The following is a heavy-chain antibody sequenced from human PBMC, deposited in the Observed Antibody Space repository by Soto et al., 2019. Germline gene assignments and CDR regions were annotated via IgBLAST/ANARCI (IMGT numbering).Heavy chain of an antibody. J-gene: IGHJ6*02. CDR3: ARAVGDYDAFYGMDV. CDR1: GGTFSSYA. Sequence: SVKVSCKASGGTFSSYAISWVRQAPGQGLEWMGGIIPIFGTANYAQKFQGRVTITADESTSTAYMELSSPRSEDTAVYYCARAVGDYDAFYGMDVWGQGTTVTVSS. CDR2: IIPIFGTA. V-gene: IGHV1-69*13. D-gene: IGHD4-17*01.